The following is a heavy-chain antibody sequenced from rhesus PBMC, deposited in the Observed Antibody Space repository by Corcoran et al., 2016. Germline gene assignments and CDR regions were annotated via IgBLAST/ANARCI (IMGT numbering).Heavy chain of an antibody. CDR1: GYTFTDYY. Sequence: QVQLVQSGAEVKKPGSSVKVSCKASGYTFTDYYMHWWRRAPGQGLEWMGEINPKTEGTNYTQKFQGRFTMTRDTSTSTAYMELSSLRSEDTAVYYCASKGYSYGWYFDLWGPGTPLTISS. J-gene: IGHJ2*01. D-gene: IGHD5-12*01. CDR2: INPKTEGT. CDR3: ASKGYSYGWYFDL. V-gene: IGHV1-138*01.